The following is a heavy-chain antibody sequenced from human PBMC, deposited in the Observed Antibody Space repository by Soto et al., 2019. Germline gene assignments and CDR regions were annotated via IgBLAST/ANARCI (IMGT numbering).Heavy chain of an antibody. CDR3: ARDPSNTSGNRIWFDH. V-gene: IGHV1-18*04. CDR2: ISAYNGDT. Sequence: ASVKVSCKASGYTFTSHGINWVRQAPGQGLELMGWISAYNGDTKYEQKFQVRVTMTTDASSSTAYMELKSLSSDDTGVYFCARDPSNTSGNRIWFDHWGQGTQVTVSS. D-gene: IGHD6-19*01. CDR1: GYTFTSHG. J-gene: IGHJ5*02.